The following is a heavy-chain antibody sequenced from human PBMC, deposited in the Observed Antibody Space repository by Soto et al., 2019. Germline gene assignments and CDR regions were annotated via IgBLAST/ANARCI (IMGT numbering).Heavy chain of an antibody. V-gene: IGHV1-8*01. J-gene: IGHJ5*02. Sequence: GASVKVSCKASGYTFTSYDINWVRQATGQGLEWMGWMNPNSGNTGYAQKFQGRVTMTRNTSISTAYMELSSLRSEDTAVYYCARGSVRYYSGSWYGLSYHQSYRRQNNWFDPWGQGTLVTVSS. D-gene: IGHD6-13*01. CDR3: ARGSVRYYSGSWYGLSYHQSYRRQNNWFDP. CDR2: MNPNSGNT. CDR1: GYTFTSYD.